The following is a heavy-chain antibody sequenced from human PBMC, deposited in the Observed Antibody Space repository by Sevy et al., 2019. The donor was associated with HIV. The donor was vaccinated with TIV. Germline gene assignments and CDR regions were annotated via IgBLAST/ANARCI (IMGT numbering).Heavy chain of an antibody. CDR2: IGTAGDP. D-gene: IGHD3-10*01. V-gene: IGHV3-13*05. CDR1: GFTFSSYD. Sequence: GGSLRLSCAASGFTFSSYDMHWVRQATGKGLEWVSAIGTAGDPYYAGSVKGRFTISRENAKNSLYLQMNSLRAGDTAVYYCARGRITMVQGLIPYFDYWGQGTLVTVSS. CDR3: ARGRITMVQGLIPYFDY. J-gene: IGHJ4*02.